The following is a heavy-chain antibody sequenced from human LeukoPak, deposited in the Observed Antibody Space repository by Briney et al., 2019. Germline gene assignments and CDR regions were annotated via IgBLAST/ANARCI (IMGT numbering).Heavy chain of an antibody. J-gene: IGHJ4*02. CDR1: GGSISSGNYY. Sequence: SETLSLTCTVSGGSISSGNYYWSWIRQPAGKGLEWIGRIYTSGSTNYNPSLKSRVTISVDTSKNQFSLKLSSVTAADTAVYYCASSRYDILTGYYTPIDYWGQGTLVTVSS. CDR2: IYTSGST. CDR3: ASSRYDILTGYYTPIDY. V-gene: IGHV4-61*02. D-gene: IGHD3-9*01.